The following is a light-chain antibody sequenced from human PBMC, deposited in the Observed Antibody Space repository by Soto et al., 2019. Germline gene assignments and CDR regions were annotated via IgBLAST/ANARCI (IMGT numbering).Light chain of an antibody. CDR1: QSISSW. CDR3: QQYNSYPET. Sequence: DIQMTQSPSTLSASVGDRVTITCRASQSISSWLAWYQQKPGKAPKLLIYKASSLDSGVPSRFSGSGSGTEFTITISSLQPDDFATYYCQQYNSYPETFGQGTKVEIK. CDR2: KAS. V-gene: IGKV1-5*03. J-gene: IGKJ1*01.